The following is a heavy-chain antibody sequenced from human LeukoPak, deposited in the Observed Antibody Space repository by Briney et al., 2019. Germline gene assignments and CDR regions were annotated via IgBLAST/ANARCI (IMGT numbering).Heavy chain of an antibody. J-gene: IGHJ4*02. V-gene: IGHV4-59*01. CDR1: GGSISSYY. CDR3: ARAGEGRDGYNFDY. Sequence: SETLSLTCTVSGGSISSYYWSWIRQPPGKGLEWIGEIYHSGSTNYNPSLKSRVTISVDTSKNQFSLKLSSVTAADTAVYYCARAGEGRDGYNFDYWGQGTLVTVSS. D-gene: IGHD5-24*01. CDR2: IYHSGST.